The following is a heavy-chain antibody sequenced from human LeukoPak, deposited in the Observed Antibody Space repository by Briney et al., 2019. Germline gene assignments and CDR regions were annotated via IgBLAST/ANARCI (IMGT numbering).Heavy chain of an antibody. V-gene: IGHV1-8*01. J-gene: IGHJ6*02. Sequence: ASVKVSCKASGYTFTSYDINWVRQATGQGLEWMGWMNPNSGITGYAQKFQGRVTMTRNTSISTAYMELSSLRSEDTAVYYCAREVGIVVVDGMDVWGQGTTVTVSS. CDR2: MNPNSGIT. CDR1: GYTFTSYD. D-gene: IGHD2-21*01. CDR3: AREVGIVVVDGMDV.